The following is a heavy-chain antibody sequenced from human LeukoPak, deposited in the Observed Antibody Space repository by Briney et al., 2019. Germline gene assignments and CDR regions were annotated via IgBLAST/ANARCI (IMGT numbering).Heavy chain of an antibody. V-gene: IGHV4-34*01. J-gene: IGHJ4*02. CDR1: GGSFSVYY. D-gene: IGHD1-26*01. Sequence: SETLSLTCAVYGGSFSVYYWSWIRQPPGKGLEWIGEISHSGSTNFNPSLKSRVSMSVDTSKNQFSLKLSSVTAADTAVYYCATSPVGATDYWGQGTLVTVSS. CDR3: ATSPVGATDY. CDR2: ISHSGST.